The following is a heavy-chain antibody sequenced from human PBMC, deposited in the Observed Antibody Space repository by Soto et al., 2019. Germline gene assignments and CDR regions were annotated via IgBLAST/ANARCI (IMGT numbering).Heavy chain of an antibody. CDR2: ISGSGGST. D-gene: IGHD1-26*01. J-gene: IGHJ4*02. V-gene: IGHV3-23*01. CDR1: GFTFSTYA. Sequence: GGSLRLSCAASGFTFSTYAMSWVRQAPGKGLEWVPAISGSGGSTYYADSVKGRFTISRDNSKNTLYLHMNTLRAEDTAVYYCARDKVGAYFDYWSQGTPVTVSS. CDR3: ARDKVGAYFDY.